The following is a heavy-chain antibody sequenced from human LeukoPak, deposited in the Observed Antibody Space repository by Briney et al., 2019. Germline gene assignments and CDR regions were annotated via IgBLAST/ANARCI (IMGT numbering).Heavy chain of an antibody. CDR3: ARDDSFGQLERPYFDF. CDR1: GYNFTSYY. Sequence: ASVKVSCKASGYNFTSYYIHWVRQAPGQGLEWMGIINPSGGNTHYAQKFQGRVTMTGDKSTSTVYMELSSLRSEDTAVYYCARDDSFGQLERPYFDFWGEGTLVTVSS. CDR2: INPSGGNT. D-gene: IGHD1-1*01. J-gene: IGHJ4*02. V-gene: IGHV1-46*01.